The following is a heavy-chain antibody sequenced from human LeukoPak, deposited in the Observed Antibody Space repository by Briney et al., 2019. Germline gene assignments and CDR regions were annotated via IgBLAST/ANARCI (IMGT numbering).Heavy chain of an antibody. Sequence: PSETLSLTCAVYGGSFSGYYWSWIRQPPGKGLEWIGEINHSGSTNYNPSLKSRATISVDTSKNQFSLKLSSVTAADTAVYYCARGLPSSYYYYYYMDVWGKGTTVTVSS. CDR3: ARGLPSSYYYYYYMDV. J-gene: IGHJ6*03. D-gene: IGHD6-13*01. V-gene: IGHV4-34*01. CDR1: GGSFSGYY. CDR2: INHSGST.